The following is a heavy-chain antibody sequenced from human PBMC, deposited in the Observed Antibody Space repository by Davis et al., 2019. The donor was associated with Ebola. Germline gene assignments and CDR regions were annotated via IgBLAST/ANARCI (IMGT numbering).Heavy chain of an antibody. CDR1: GFTFSSYW. Sequence: GESLKISCAASGFTFSSYWMSWVRQAPGKGLEWVANIKQDGSEKYYVDSVKGRFTISRDNAKNSLYLQMNSLRAEDTAVYYCAKDSFSYSSSGIFDYWGQGTLVTVSS. V-gene: IGHV3-7*01. D-gene: IGHD6-6*01. J-gene: IGHJ4*02. CDR2: IKQDGSEK. CDR3: AKDSFSYSSSGIFDY.